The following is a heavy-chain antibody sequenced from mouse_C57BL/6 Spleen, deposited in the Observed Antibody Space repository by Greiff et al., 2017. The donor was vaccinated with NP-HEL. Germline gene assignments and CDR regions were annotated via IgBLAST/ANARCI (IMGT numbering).Heavy chain of an antibody. CDR1: GYTFTSYW. CDR2: IDPSDSYT. Sequence: QVQLQQPGAELVMPGASVKLSCKASGYTFTSYWMHWVKQRPGQGLEWIGEIDPSDSYTNYNQKFKGKSTLTVDKSSSTAYMQLSSLTSEDSAVYYCAPYYGSFDYWGQGTPVTVSA. J-gene: IGHJ3*01. D-gene: IGHD2-9*01. CDR3: APYYGSFDY. V-gene: IGHV1-69*01.